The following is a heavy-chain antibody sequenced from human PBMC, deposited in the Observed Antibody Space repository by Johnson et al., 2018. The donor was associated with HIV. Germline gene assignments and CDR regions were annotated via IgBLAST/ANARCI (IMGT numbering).Heavy chain of an antibody. Sequence: VQLVESGGGLVQPGGSLRLSCAASGFTFSSYAMSWVRQAPGKGLVWVSRTNNDWSTTTYADSVKGRFTVSRDKVKNTLHLQMNSLRAEDTAVYYCATFGCWSFHAFDIWGQGTMVTVSS. V-gene: IGHV3-23*04. D-gene: IGHD1-26*01. CDR3: ATFGCWSFHAFDI. CDR1: GFTFSSYA. J-gene: IGHJ3*02. CDR2: TNNDWSTT.